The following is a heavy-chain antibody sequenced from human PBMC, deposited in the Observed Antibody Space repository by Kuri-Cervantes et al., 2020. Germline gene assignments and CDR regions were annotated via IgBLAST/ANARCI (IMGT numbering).Heavy chain of an antibody. Sequence: GESLKISCAASGFTFSNAWMSWVRQAPGKGLKWVGRIKSKTDGGTTDYAAPVKGRFTVSRDDSKNTLYLQMNSLKTEDTAVYYCTTVATNGVAYYWGQGTLVTVSS. CDR2: IKSKTDGGTT. CDR3: TTVATNGVAYY. D-gene: IGHD2-8*01. CDR1: GFTFSNAW. J-gene: IGHJ4*02. V-gene: IGHV3-15*01.